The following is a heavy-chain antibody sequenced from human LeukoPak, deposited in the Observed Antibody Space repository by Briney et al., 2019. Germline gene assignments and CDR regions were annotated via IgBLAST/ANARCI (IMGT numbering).Heavy chain of an antibody. CDR1: GYTFTSYD. CDR3: ARSPFWSGYSLYYYMDV. J-gene: IGHJ6*03. D-gene: IGHD3-3*01. V-gene: IGHV1-69*06. CDR2: IIPIFGTA. Sequence: ASVKVSCKASGYTFTSYDINWVRQAAGQGLEWMGGIIPIFGTANYAQKFQGRVTITADKPTSTAYMELSSLRSEDTAVYYCARSPFWSGYSLYYYMDVWGKGTTVTVSS.